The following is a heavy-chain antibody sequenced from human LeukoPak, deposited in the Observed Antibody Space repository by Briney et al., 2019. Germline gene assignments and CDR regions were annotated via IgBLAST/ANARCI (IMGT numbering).Heavy chain of an antibody. J-gene: IGHJ3*02. Sequence: PSEILSLTCTVSGGSISSYYWTWIRQPPGKGLEWIGYIYYSGSTNYNPSLKSRVTISVDTSKNQFSLKLSSVTAADTAVYYCAKTIRGADAFDIWGQGTMVTVSS. V-gene: IGHV4-59*01. D-gene: IGHD3-10*01. CDR2: IYYSGST. CDR3: AKTIRGADAFDI. CDR1: GGSISSYY.